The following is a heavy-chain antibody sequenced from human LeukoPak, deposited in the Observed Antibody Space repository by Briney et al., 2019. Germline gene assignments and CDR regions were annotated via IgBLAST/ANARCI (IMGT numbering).Heavy chain of an antibody. CDR3: ARGVIVPFDY. V-gene: IGHV4-4*02. CDR2: IYHSGST. D-gene: IGHD3-22*01. CDR1: GGSISSSTNW. J-gene: IGHJ4*02. Sequence: SGTLSLTCAVSGGSISSSTNWWSWVRQPPGKGLEWIGEIYHSGSTNYNPSLKSRVTISVDKSKNQFSLKLNSVTAADTAVYYCARGVIVPFDYWGQGTLVTVSS.